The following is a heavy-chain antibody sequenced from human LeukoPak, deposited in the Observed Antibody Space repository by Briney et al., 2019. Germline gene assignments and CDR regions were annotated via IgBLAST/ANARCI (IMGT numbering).Heavy chain of an antibody. CDR3: AKGNIFDS. D-gene: IGHD2/OR15-2a*01. CDR2: ISSDSSDI. V-gene: IGHV3-48*01. J-gene: IGHJ4*02. Sequence: GGSLRLSCAASGFNFRVYNMKWVRQAPGKGLEWIAYISSDSSDIFYADSVKGRFTISRDNAKNSLYLQMKSLRADDTAIYYCAKGNIFDSWGQGILVTVSS. CDR1: GFNFRVYN.